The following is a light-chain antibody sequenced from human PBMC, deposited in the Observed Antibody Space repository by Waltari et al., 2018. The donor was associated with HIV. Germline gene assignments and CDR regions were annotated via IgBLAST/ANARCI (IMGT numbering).Light chain of an antibody. J-gene: IGKJ2*01. CDR2: WAS. CDR1: QSVLYSSNNKKY. Sequence: DIVMTQSPDSLAVSLGERATINCKSSQSVLYSSNNKKYLNWYQQKPGQPPKLLIYWASTRESGVPDRFSGSGSGTDFTLTISSLQAEDVAVYYCQQYYSSPYTFGQGTKLEIK. CDR3: QQYYSSPYT. V-gene: IGKV4-1*01.